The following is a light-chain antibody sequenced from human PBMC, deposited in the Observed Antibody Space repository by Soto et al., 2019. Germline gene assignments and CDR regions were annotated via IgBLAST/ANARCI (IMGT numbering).Light chain of an antibody. J-gene: IGLJ2*01. CDR1: SSNIGAGYD. CDR3: QSYDSSLTGV. CDR2: GNS. Sequence: QLVLTQPPSMSGAPGQRVTISCTGSSSNIGAGYDVHWYRQLPGTPPQLLIYGNSNRPSGVPYRISASKSGASASLAISGLQAEDEADYYCQSYDSSLTGVFGGGTKVTVL. V-gene: IGLV1-40*01.